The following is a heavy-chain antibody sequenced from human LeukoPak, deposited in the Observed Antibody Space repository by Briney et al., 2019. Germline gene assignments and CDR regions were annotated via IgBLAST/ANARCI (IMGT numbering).Heavy chain of an antibody. D-gene: IGHD1-1*01. CDR2: ISYDGSNK. CDR1: GFTFSSYA. Sequence: PGRSLRLSCAASGFTFSSYAMHWVRQAPGKGLEWVAVISYDGSNKYYADSVKGRFTISRDNSKNTLYLQMNSLRAEDTAVYYCARAGARLARYYYYYYMDVWGKGTTVTVSS. V-gene: IGHV3-30*04. J-gene: IGHJ6*03. CDR3: ARAGARLARYYYYYYMDV.